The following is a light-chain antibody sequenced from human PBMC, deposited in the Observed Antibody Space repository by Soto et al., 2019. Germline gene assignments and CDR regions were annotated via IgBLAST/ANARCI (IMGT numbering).Light chain of an antibody. J-gene: IGKJ4*01. CDR2: LGY. CDR3: MKGIQSQLT. CDR1: QSLRHGNGYNY. Sequence: MLIAKSPLSLPVSPVEPAAVSCSTSQSLRHGNGYNYVDWYLQKQGQSPQIMIYLGYIRASGVNDRFSGSGSGTDFTLKIRRVEAEDVGVYYCMKGIQSQLTCGGG. V-gene: IGKV2-28*01.